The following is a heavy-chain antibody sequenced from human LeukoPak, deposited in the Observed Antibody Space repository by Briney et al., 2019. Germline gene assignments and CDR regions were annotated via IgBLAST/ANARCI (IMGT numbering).Heavy chain of an antibody. D-gene: IGHD3-10*01. V-gene: IGHV4-61*10. CDR3: ARIFRGAYFDY. Sequence: PSETLSLTCTVSGGSISSGSYYWSWIRQPAGKRLEWIGYIHFSGSTNYNPSLKSRVTVSDDKSKNQFSLKLSSVTAADTAVYYCARIFRGAYFDYWGQGTLVTVSS. CDR1: GGSISSGSYY. J-gene: IGHJ4*02. CDR2: IHFSGST.